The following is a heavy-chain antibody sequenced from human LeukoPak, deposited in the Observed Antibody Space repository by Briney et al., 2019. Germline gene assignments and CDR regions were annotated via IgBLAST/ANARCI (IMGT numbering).Heavy chain of an antibody. Sequence: ASVKVSCKASGGTFTSYGISWVRQAPGQGLEWMGWISAYNGNTNYAQKLQGRVTMTTDTSTSTAYMELRSLRSDDTAVYYCARYRPGWYDYYYYMDVWGKGTTVTISS. D-gene: IGHD6-19*01. CDR2: ISAYNGNT. V-gene: IGHV1-18*01. J-gene: IGHJ6*03. CDR1: GGTFTSYG. CDR3: ARYRPGWYDYYYYMDV.